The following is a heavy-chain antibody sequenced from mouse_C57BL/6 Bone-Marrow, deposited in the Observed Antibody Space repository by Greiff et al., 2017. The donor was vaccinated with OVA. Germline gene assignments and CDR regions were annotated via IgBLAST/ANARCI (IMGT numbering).Heavy chain of an antibody. Sequence: EVQLQQSGPELVKPGASVKIPCKASGYTFTDYNMDWVKQSHGKSLEWIGDINPNNGGTIYNQKFKGKATLTVDKSSSTAYMELRSLTSEDTAVYYCARSNPSHYYGSSYGFAYWGQGTLVTVSA. CDR3: ARSNPSHYYGSSYGFAY. CDR2: INPNNGGT. D-gene: IGHD1-1*01. CDR1: GYTFTDYN. J-gene: IGHJ3*01. V-gene: IGHV1-18*01.